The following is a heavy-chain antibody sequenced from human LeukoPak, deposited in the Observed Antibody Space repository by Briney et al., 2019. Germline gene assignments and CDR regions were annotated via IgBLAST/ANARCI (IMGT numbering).Heavy chain of an antibody. CDR3: ARDIWYCSSTSCFDYMDV. D-gene: IGHD2-2*01. V-gene: IGHV4-59*01. J-gene: IGHJ6*03. CDR1: GGSISSYY. Sequence: SETLSLSCTAAGGSISSYYWRWIRQPPGRGLEWVGYIYYNGGTNYSPSLKSRVTISVDTSKNQFFLKLSPVTAADTAVYYCARDIWYCSSTSCFDYMDVWGKGTTVTVSS. CDR2: IYYNGGT.